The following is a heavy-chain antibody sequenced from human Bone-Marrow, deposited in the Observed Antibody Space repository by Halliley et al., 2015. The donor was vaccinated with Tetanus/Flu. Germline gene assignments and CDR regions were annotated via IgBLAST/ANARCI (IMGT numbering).Heavy chain of an antibody. CDR3: ARGLGRRWFDP. CDR1: GGSISGNY. D-gene: IGHD7-27*01. CDR2: LYYTGST. Sequence: TLSLTCTVSGGSISGNYWNWIRQPPGKGLEWIGYLYYTGSTNYTHSLESRVTISADPSKNQFSLKMRSVTAADTATYFCARGLGRRWFDPWGQGALVSVSS. J-gene: IGHJ5*02. V-gene: IGHV4-59*01.